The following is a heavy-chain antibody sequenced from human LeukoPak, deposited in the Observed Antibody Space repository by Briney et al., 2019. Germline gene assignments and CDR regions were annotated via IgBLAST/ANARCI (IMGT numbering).Heavy chain of an antibody. CDR3: AKIPVYCSGGSCYEGFDY. D-gene: IGHD2-15*01. V-gene: IGHV3-23*01. CDR2: ISGSGGST. CDR1: GFTFSSYA. J-gene: IGHJ4*02. Sequence: PGGSLRLSCAASGFTFSSYAMSWVRQAPGKGLEWVSAISGSGGSTYYADSVKGRFTISRDNSKNTLYLQMNSLRAEDTAVYYCAKIPVYCSGGSCYEGFDYWGQGTLVTVSS.